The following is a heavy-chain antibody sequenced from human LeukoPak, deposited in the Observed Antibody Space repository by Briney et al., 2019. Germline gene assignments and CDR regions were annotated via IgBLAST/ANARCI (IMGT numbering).Heavy chain of an antibody. CDR3: VRHDGRGGATMGAFDS. D-gene: IGHD5-12*01. V-gene: IGHV4-39*01. CDR2: VYYGRTT. J-gene: IGHJ5*01. CDR1: GGSISTSAYY. Sequence: SETLSLTCIVSGGSISTSAYYWGWIRQSPGKGLEWIGTVYYGRTTYYNPSLDGRVTISLDTSANHFSLQLNSVTAADTAVYYCVRHDGRGGATMGAFDSWGQGSLVTVSS.